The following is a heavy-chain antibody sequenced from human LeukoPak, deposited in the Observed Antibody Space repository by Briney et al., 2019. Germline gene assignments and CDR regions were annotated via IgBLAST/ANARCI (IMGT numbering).Heavy chain of an antibody. CDR2: IYYTGST. Sequence: RASETLSLTCTVSGGSISSGSYYWSWIRQPPGKDLEWIGYIYYTGSTYYKPSLKSRVTISVDTPKNQFSLKLSSVTAADTAVYYCARTPGETSSYHNAFDIWGQGTMVTVSS. V-gene: IGHV4-30-4*08. D-gene: IGHD1-1*01. CDR3: ARTPGETSSYHNAFDI. J-gene: IGHJ3*02. CDR1: GGSISSGSYY.